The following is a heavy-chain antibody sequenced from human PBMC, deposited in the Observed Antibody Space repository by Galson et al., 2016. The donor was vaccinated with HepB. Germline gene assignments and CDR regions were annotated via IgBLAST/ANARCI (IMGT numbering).Heavy chain of an antibody. J-gene: IGHJ5*02. V-gene: IGHV3-30-3*01. Sequence: SLRLSCAASGFSVNTYAVNWVRQAPGKGLEWVAVLSTNGLSQHYADSVKGRFTISKDNSKNTLYLQMNSLRVEDTAIYYCAREPPYTGAYNWFDTWGQGTLVTVSS. CDR3: AREPPYTGAYNWFDT. D-gene: IGHD7-27*01. CDR2: LSTNGLSQ. CDR1: GFSVNTYA.